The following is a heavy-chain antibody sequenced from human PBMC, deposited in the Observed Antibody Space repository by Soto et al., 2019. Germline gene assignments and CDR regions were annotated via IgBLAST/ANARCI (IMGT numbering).Heavy chain of an antibody. J-gene: IGHJ1*01. CDR3: ARDLGRDSNQH. Sequence: EVQLVESGGGLIQPGGSLRLACGACGLTVSKYYMIGARQSPGRGLEWVSVVYSGGTTSYADSVKGRFTISRDNSKNTVYLQMNSLRAEDTAVYYCARDLGRDSNQHWGQGTLVTVSS. CDR1: GLTVSKYY. V-gene: IGHV3-53*01. D-gene: IGHD2-21*02. CDR2: VYSGGTT.